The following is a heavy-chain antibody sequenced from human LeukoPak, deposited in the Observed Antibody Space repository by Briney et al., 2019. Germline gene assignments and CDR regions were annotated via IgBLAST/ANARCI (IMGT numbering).Heavy chain of an antibody. CDR2: IRYDGSNK. J-gene: IGHJ4*02. CDR1: GFTFSSYG. CDR3: AKDARVYRSSTSCHRFDY. Sequence: GGSLRLSCAASGFTFSSYGMHWVRQAPGKGLEWVAFIRYDGSNKYYADSVKGRFTISRDNSKNTLYLQMNSLRAEDTAVYYCAKDARVYRSSTSCHRFDYWGQGTLVTVSS. V-gene: IGHV3-30*02. D-gene: IGHD2-2*01.